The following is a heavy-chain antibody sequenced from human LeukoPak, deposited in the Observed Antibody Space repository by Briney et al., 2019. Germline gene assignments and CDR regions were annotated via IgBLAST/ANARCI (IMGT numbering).Heavy chain of an antibody. D-gene: IGHD3-22*01. J-gene: IGHJ4*02. CDR1: GFTFNCA. CDR3: AKEEVISGNHGVYFDY. CDR2: ISGSGGST. V-gene: IGHV3-23*01. Sequence: PGGSLRLSCAASGFTFNCAMSWVRQAPGKGLEWVSSISGSGGSTYYADSVKGRFTISRDNSKNTLYLQMNSLRAEDTAVYYCAKEEVISGNHGVYFDYWGQGTLVTVSS.